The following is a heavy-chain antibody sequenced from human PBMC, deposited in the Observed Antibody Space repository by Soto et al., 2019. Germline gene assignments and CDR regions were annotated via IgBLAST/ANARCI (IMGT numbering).Heavy chain of an antibody. J-gene: IGHJ6*03. V-gene: IGHV1-2*04. Sequence: QVQLVQSGAEVKKPGASVKVSCKASGYTFTGYYMHWVRQAPGQGLEWMGWINPNSGGTNYAQKCQGWGTMTRDTSISTADMELSRLRSDDTAVYYCARDRGLEPRTLYYYYYMDVWGKGTTVTVSS. CDR2: INPNSGGT. CDR3: ARDRGLEPRTLYYYYYMDV. D-gene: IGHD3-3*01. CDR1: GYTFTGYY.